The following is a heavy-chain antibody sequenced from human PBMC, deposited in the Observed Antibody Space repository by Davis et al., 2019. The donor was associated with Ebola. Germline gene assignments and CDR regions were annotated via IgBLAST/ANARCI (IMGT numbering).Heavy chain of an antibody. CDR2: VRYDESNK. CDR1: GFTFSSFG. V-gene: IGHV3-30*02. Sequence: PGGSLRLSCAASGFTFSSFGFHWVRQAPGKGLEWVAFVRYDESNKYYEDSVKGRFTISRDKSKKTVYLQMNSLRAEDTAVYYCAKSGLSFGVVKYHYGMDVWGKGTTVTVSS. CDR3: AKSGLSFGVVKYHYGMDV. J-gene: IGHJ6*04. D-gene: IGHD3-3*01.